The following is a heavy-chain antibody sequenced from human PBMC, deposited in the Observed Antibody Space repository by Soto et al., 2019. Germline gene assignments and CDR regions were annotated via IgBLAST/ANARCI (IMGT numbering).Heavy chain of an antibody. V-gene: IGHV4-59*12. CDR3: ATRATYYDFWYGFGSREYYCYYGMHV. Sequence: TLSLTCTVPGGSISSYYWSWIRQPPGKGLEWIGYIYYSGSTNYNPPLKSRVTISVDTSKNQFSLKLSSVTAADTAVYYCATRATYYDFWYGFGSREYYCYYGMHVWGPGATVTVSS. CDR1: GGSISSYY. D-gene: IGHD3-3*01. J-gene: IGHJ6*02. CDR2: IYYSGST.